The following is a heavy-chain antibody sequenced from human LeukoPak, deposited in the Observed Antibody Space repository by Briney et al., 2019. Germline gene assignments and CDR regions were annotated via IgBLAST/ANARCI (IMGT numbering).Heavy chain of an antibody. D-gene: IGHD6-19*01. J-gene: IGHJ4*02. CDR3: ARERDYSGWQFDY. V-gene: IGHV3-53*01. Sequence: GGSLRLSCAASGSTVSSNYMTWVRQAPGKGLEWVSVIYSSGITYYADSVKGRFTIFRDNSKNTVYLQMNSLRAEDTAVYYCARERDYSGWQFDYWGQGTLVTVSS. CDR1: GSTVSSNY. CDR2: IYSSGIT.